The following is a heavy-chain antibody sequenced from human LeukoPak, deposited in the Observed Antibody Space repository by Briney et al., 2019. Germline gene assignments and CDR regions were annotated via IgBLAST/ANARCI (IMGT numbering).Heavy chain of an antibody. Sequence: ASVKVSCKASGYTFTSYDINWVRQATGQGLEWMGWMNPNSGNTGYAQKFQGRVTISRNTSITTSYMELSSLRSDDTAVYYCAIQTSVTTGSRYFDLWGRGTLVTASS. V-gene: IGHV1-8*03. J-gene: IGHJ2*01. CDR1: GYTFTSYD. D-gene: IGHD4-17*01. CDR2: MNPNSGNT. CDR3: AIQTSVTTGSRYFDL.